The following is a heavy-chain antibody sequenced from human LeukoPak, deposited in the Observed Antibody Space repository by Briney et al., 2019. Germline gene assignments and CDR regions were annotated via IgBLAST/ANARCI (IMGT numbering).Heavy chain of an antibody. CDR1: GGSISNYY. CDR2: INYSGST. Sequence: PSETLSLTCTVPGGSISNYYWSWSRQPPGKGLEWIGNINYSGSTNYNPSLKSRVTMSVDTSKNQFSLKLTSVTAGDTAVYYCARGRGWGIAVAGLAFDIWGHGTMVTVSS. CDR3: ARGRGWGIAVAGLAFDI. D-gene: IGHD6-19*01. V-gene: IGHV4-59*01. J-gene: IGHJ3*02.